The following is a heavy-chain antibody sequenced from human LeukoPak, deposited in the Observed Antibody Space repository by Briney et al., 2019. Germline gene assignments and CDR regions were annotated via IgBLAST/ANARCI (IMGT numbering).Heavy chain of an antibody. CDR3: ARDTSYGLGSSY. D-gene: IGHD3-10*01. CDR2: IYYSGST. CDR1: GGSISTYY. V-gene: IGHV4-59*01. J-gene: IGHJ4*02. Sequence: SETLSLTCTVSGGSISTYYWSWIRQPPGKGLEWIGYIYYSGSTSYNPSLKSRVTISVDMSKNQFSLKLNSVTAADTAVYYCARDTSYGLGSSYWGQGTLVTVSS.